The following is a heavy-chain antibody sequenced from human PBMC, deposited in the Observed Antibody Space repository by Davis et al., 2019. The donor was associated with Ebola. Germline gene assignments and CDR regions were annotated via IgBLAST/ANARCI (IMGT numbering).Heavy chain of an antibody. V-gene: IGHV6-1*01. CDR1: GDSVFGKNGA. CDR2: TYYNSKWYN. D-gene: IGHD5-12*01. J-gene: IGHJ3*02. CDR3: ARGWLRTGLDI. Sequence: HSQTLSLTCDISGDSVFGKNGAWNWIRQSPSRGLEWLGRTYYNSKWYNDYAVSVKSRTTINADTSKNQFSLQLNSVTPEDTAVYYCARGWLRTGLDIWGQGTMVIVSS.